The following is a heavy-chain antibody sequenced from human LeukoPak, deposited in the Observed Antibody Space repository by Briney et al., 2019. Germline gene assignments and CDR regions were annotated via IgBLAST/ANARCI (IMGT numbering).Heavy chain of an antibody. Sequence: KPSETLSLTCAVYGGSLSGYYWSWIRQPPGKGLEWMGEINHSGSTNYNPSLKGRVTISVDTSKNQFCLKLISVTAVDTAVYSCARRVLRYCSGGSCYSFYYWGQGTLATVSS. CDR2: INHSGST. CDR3: ARRVLRYCSGGSCYSFYY. D-gene: IGHD2-15*01. CDR1: GGSLSGYY. J-gene: IGHJ4*02. V-gene: IGHV4-34*01.